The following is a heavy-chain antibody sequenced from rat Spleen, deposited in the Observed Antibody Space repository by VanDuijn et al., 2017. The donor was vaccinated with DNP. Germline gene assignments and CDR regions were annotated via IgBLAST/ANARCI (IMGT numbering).Heavy chain of an antibody. CDR2: ISTGGGNT. Sequence: EVQLVESGGGLVQPGRSLKLSCAASGFTFSNYGMAWVRQTPTKGLEWVASISTGGGNTYYRDSVKGRFTISRDNAKNTQYLQMDSLRSEDTATYYCARSHFGYSALYYYFDYWGQGVMVTVSS. V-gene: IGHV5S14*01. J-gene: IGHJ2*01. CDR1: GFTFSNYG. CDR3: ARSHFGYSALYYYFDY. D-gene: IGHD1-1*01.